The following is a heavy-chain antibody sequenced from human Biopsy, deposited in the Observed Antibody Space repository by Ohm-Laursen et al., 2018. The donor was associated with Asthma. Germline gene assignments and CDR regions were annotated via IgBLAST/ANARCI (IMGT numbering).Heavy chain of an antibody. V-gene: IGHV4-31*03. Sequence: SQTLSLTCTVSYGSITSGGYYWTWVCQHPGKGLEWIGLFYFSGSTYYNPSLKSRVSISIDTSKNQFSLKLSSVTAADTAVYYCARAQDYYDSRGYYRSFDYWGQGTLVTVSS. CDR1: YGSITSGGYY. D-gene: IGHD3-22*01. CDR2: FYFSGST. J-gene: IGHJ4*02. CDR3: ARAQDYYDSRGYYRSFDY.